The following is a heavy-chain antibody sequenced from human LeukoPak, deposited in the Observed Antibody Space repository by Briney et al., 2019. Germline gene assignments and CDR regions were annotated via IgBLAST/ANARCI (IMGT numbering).Heavy chain of an antibody. J-gene: IGHJ4*02. Sequence: SVKLSCKASGGTFSSYTISWVRHAPGQGLEWMGRIISILGIANYAQKFQGRVTITADKSTSTAYMELSSLRSEDTAVYYCASSLSYYDFWSGEKFDYWGQGTLVTVSS. CDR3: ASSLSYYDFWSGEKFDY. V-gene: IGHV1-69*02. CDR1: GGTFSSYT. CDR2: IISILGIA. D-gene: IGHD3-3*01.